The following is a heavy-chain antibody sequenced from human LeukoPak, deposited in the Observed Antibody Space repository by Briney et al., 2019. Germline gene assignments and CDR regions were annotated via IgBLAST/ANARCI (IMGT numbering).Heavy chain of an antibody. J-gene: IGHJ4*02. D-gene: IGHD3-10*01. CDR1: GGSISSYY. CDR3: ARDDREYYFDY. CDR2: IYYSGST. V-gene: IGHV4-59*01. Sequence: PSETLSLTCTVSGGSISSYYWSWIRQPPGKGLEWIGYIYYSGSTNYNPSLKSRVTISVDTSKNQFSLKLSSVTAADTAVYYCARDDREYYFDYWGQGTLVTVSS.